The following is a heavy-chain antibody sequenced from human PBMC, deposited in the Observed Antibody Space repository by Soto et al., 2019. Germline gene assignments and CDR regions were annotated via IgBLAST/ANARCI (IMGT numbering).Heavy chain of an antibody. J-gene: IGHJ4*02. V-gene: IGHV4-61*01. CDR3: AREGFGGYCSGGSCVLGATYFDY. CDR1: GGSVSSGSYY. Sequence: QVQLQESGPGLVKPSETLSLTCTVSGGSVSSGSYYWSWIRQPPGKGLEWIGYIYYSGSTNYNPSLKSRVTISVDTSKNQFSLKLSSVTAADTAVYYCAREGFGGYCSGGSCVLGATYFDYWGQGTLVTVSS. CDR2: IYYSGST. D-gene: IGHD2-15*01.